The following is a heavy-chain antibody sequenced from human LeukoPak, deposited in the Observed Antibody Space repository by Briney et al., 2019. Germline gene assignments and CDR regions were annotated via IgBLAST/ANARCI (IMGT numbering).Heavy chain of an antibody. J-gene: IGHJ5*02. V-gene: IGHV4-34*01. CDR1: GGSFSGYY. CDR2: INHSGST. CDR3: ARGWYSSSWFDH. D-gene: IGHD6-13*01. Sequence: SETLSLTCAVYGGSFSGYYWSWIRQPPGKGLEWIGEINHSGSTNYNPSLKSRVTISVDTSKNQFSLKLSSVTAADTAVYYCARGWYSSSWFDHWGQGTLVTVSS.